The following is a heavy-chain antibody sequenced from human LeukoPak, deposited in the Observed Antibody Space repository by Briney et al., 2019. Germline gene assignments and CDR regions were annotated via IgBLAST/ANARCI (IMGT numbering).Heavy chain of an antibody. CDR1: GFTFSSYW. D-gene: IGHD4-17*01. CDR2: IKQDGSEK. CDR3: ARDPYGDYGGYFDY. V-gene: IGHV3-7*01. Sequence: GGSLRLSCAASGFTFSSYWMSWVRQAPGKGLEWVANIKQDGSEKYYVDSVKGRLTISRDNAKNSLYLQMNSLRAEDTAVYYCARDPYGDYGGYFDYWGQGTLVTVSS. J-gene: IGHJ4*02.